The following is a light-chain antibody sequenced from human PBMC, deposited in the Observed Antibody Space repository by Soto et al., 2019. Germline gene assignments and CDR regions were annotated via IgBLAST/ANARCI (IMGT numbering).Light chain of an antibody. CDR2: DAS. CDR3: QQRSNWPIT. Sequence: ALTQSPGTLSLSPGERATLSCRASQSVSSYLAWYQQKPGQAPRLLIYDASNRATGIPARFSGSGSGTDFTLTISTLEPEDFAVYYCQQRSNWPITFGQGTRLEIK. V-gene: IGKV3-11*01. CDR1: QSVSSY. J-gene: IGKJ5*01.